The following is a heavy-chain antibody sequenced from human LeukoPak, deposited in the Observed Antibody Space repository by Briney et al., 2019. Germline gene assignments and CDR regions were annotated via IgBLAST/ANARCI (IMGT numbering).Heavy chain of an antibody. CDR2: ISSSSSTI. CDR3: ARGRDLQQLVGNYYYMDV. D-gene: IGHD6-13*01. Sequence: PGGSLRLSCAASGFTFSSYSMNWVRQAPGKGVEWVSYISSSSSTIYYADSVKGRFPISRDNAKNSLYLQMNSLGAEDTAVYYCARGRDLQQLVGNYYYMDVWGKGTTVTVSS. V-gene: IGHV3-48*01. J-gene: IGHJ6*03. CDR1: GFTFSSYS.